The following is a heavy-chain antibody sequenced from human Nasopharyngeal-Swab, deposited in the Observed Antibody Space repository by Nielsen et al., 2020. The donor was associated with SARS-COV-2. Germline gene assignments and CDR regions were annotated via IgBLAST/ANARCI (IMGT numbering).Heavy chain of an antibody. CDR3: AKDLSVWYSRSYWGFDY. CDR2: ISGSGGST. CDR1: GFTFSSYA. Sequence: GGSLRLPCAASGFTFSSYAMSWVRQAPGKGLEWVSAISGSGGSTYYADSVKGRFTISRDNSKNTLYLQMNSLRAEDTAVYYCAKDLSVWYSRSYWGFDYWGQGTLVTVSS. V-gene: IGHV3-23*01. D-gene: IGHD6-6*01. J-gene: IGHJ4*02.